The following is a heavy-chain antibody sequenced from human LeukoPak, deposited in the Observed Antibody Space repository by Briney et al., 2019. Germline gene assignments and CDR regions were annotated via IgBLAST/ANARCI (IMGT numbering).Heavy chain of an antibody. CDR1: GGSVNSGTYY. D-gene: IGHD3-22*01. CDR3: ARKPIVNSAWYYFDY. Sequence: SETLSLTCSVSGGSVNSGTYYWSWIRQPPGKGLEWIGNIYYSGSAYYNPSLKSRVTMSVDASKNQFSLKLSSVTAADTAVYYCARKPIVNSAWYYFDYWGQGTLVTVSS. V-gene: IGHV4-39*07. CDR2: IYYSGSA. J-gene: IGHJ4*02.